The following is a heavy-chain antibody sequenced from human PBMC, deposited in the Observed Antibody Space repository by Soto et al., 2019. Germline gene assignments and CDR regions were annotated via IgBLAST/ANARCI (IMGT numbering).Heavy chain of an antibody. V-gene: IGHV1-18*01. CDR3: ARDAPPTYWGGDCPFDY. J-gene: IGHJ4*02. D-gene: IGHD2-21*02. CDR1: GYTFTSYG. Sequence: ASVKVACKASGYTFTSYGISWVRQAPGEGLEWMGWISAYNGNTNYAQKLQGRVTMTTDTSTSTAYMELRSLRSDDTAVYYCARDAPPTYWGGDCPFDYWGKGTLVTVSS. CDR2: ISAYNGNT.